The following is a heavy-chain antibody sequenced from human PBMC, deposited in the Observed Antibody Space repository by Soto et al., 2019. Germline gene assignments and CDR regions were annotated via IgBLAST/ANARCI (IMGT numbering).Heavy chain of an antibody. D-gene: IGHD4-17*01. Sequence: ASMKVSCKASGYTFTTYFVHWVRQAPGQGLEWMGIINPSGVSTSYAQRFQGRLTMTRDTSTSTVYMELSSLRSEDTAVYYCARYQLHYGGKGRNAFDIWGQGTMVTVSS. V-gene: IGHV1-46*01. CDR2: INPSGVST. CDR1: GYTFTTYF. CDR3: ARYQLHYGGKGRNAFDI. J-gene: IGHJ3*02.